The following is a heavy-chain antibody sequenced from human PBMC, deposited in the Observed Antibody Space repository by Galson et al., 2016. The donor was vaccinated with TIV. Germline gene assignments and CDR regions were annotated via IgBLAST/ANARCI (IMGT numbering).Heavy chain of an antibody. V-gene: IGHV1-8*01. J-gene: IGHJ4*02. CDR2: MSPSNGNT. CDR3: SRGHYYDSSGYSFVF. D-gene: IGHD3-22*01. CDR1: GYTFTSFD. Sequence: SVKVSCKASGYTFTSFDISWIRQAPGQGLEWMGWMSPSNGNTGYAQKFRGRITMTRHPSTTTVYMELSCLTSEDTAVYYCSRGHYYDSSGYSFVFWGQGTLVTVSS.